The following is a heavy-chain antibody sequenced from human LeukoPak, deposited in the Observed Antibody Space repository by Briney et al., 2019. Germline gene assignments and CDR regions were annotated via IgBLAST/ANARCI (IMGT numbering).Heavy chain of an antibody. CDR3: ARVGSRWLQSTYYFDY. CDR1: GGSISGYY. D-gene: IGHD5-24*01. V-gene: IGHV4-59*01. J-gene: IGHJ4*02. Sequence: KSSETLSLTCSVSGGSISGYYWSWIRQPPGKGLEWIGYIYYSGSTNYNPSLKSRVTISVDTSKNQFSLKLSSVTAADTAVYYCARVGSRWLQSTYYFDYWGQGTLVTVSS. CDR2: IYYSGST.